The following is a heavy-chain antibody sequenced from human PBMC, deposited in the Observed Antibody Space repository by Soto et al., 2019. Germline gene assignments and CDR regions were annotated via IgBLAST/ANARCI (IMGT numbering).Heavy chain of an antibody. V-gene: IGHV1-69*02. CDR1: GGAFISYT. CDR3: AKGAGYCDY. Sequence: QVQLVQSGAEVKPPGSSVKVSCKASGGAFISYTINWVRQAPGRRLEWMGRIIPILNVTNYAQTCQGRVTITADKSTSTAYMELSSLRSEDTAVYFCAKGAGYCDYWGQGTLVTVSS. CDR2: IIPILNVT. J-gene: IGHJ4*02.